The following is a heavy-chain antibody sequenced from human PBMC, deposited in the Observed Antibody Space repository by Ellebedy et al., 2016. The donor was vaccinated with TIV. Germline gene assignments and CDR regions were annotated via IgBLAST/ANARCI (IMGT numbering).Heavy chain of an antibody. CDR1: GFTFSSYA. CDR2: ISYDGSNK. CDR3: ARKGYNYAVDY. V-gene: IGHV3-30-3*01. Sequence: GESLKISCAASGFTFSSYAMHWVRQAPGKGLEWVAVISYDGSNKYYADFVKGRFTISRDNSQNTLYLQMSSLRAEDTAMYYCARKGYNYAVDYWGQGTLVTVSS. D-gene: IGHD5-18*01. J-gene: IGHJ4*02.